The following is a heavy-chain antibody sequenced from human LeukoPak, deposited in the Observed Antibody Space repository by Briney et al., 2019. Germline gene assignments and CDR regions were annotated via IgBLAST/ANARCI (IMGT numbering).Heavy chain of an antibody. Sequence: ASVKVSCKASGYTFTGYYMHWVRQAPGQGLEWMGWINPNSGGTNYAQKFQGRVTMTRDTSISTAYMELSRLRSDDTAVYYCAREVDCSSTSCHNWFDPWGEGTLDTVSS. CDR1: GYTFTGYY. J-gene: IGHJ5*02. CDR2: INPNSGGT. D-gene: IGHD2-2*01. CDR3: AREVDCSSTSCHNWFDP. V-gene: IGHV1-2*02.